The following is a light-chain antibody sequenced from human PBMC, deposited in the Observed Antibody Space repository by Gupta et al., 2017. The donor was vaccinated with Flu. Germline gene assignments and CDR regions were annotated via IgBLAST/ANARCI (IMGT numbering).Light chain of an antibody. CDR2: GAS. V-gene: IGKV3-15*01. J-gene: IGKJ2*01. Sequence: EIVMPQSPATLSVSPGERATLSCRASQSVSSNLAWYQQKPGQAPRLLIYGASTRATGIPARFSGSGSGTEFTLTISSLQSEDFAVYYCQQDNNWPPYTFGQGTKLEIK. CDR1: QSVSSN. CDR3: QQDNNWPPYT.